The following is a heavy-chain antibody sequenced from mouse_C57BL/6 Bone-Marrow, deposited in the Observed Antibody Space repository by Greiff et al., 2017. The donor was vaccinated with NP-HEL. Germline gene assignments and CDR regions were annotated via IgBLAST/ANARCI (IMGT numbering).Heavy chain of an antibody. V-gene: IGHV1-81*01. CDR1: GYTFTSYG. J-gene: IGHJ2*01. CDR2: IYPRSGNT. Sequence: LQESGAELARPGASVKLSCKASGYTFTSYGISWVKQRTGQGLEWIGEIYPRSGNTYYNEKFKGKATLTADKSSSTAYMELRSLTSEDSAVYFCARTKRPGSNLDYWGQGTTLTVSS. CDR3: ARTKRPGSNLDY. D-gene: IGHD2-5*01.